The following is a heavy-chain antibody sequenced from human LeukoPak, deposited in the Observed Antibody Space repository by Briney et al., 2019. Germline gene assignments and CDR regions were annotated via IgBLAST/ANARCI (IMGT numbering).Heavy chain of an antibody. CDR1: GFTFSSYA. CDR2: ISGSGGST. V-gene: IGHV3-23*01. D-gene: IGHD3-22*01. J-gene: IGHJ1*01. Sequence: PGGSLRFSCAASGFTFSSYAMSWVRQAPGKGLEWVSAISGSGGSTYYADSVKGRFTISRDNSKNTLYLQMNSLRAEDTAVYYCANDSPNYYDSSGYPRDSEYFQHWGQGTLVTVSS. CDR3: ANDSPNYYDSSGYPRDSEYFQH.